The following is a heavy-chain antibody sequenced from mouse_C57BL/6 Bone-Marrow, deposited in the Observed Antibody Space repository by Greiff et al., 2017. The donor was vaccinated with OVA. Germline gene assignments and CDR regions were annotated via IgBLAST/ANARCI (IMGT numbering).Heavy chain of an antibody. D-gene: IGHD1-1*01. J-gene: IGHJ4*01. CDR3: ARGITTVVATRAMDY. V-gene: IGHV5-4*01. Sequence: EVQGVESGGGLVKPGGSLKLSCAASGFTFSSYAMSWVRQTPEKRLEWVATISDGGSYTYYPDNVKGRFTIARDNAKNNLYLQMSQLKSEDTAMYYCARGITTVVATRAMDYWGQGTSVTVSS. CDR2: ISDGGSYT. CDR1: GFTFSSYA.